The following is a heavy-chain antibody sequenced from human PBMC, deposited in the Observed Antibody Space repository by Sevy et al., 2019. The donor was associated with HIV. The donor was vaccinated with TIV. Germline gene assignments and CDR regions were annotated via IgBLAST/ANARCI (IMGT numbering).Heavy chain of an antibody. Sequence: GGSLRLSCAASGFIVSRHWMSWVRQAPGKGLEWVANIKEDGSGKYYVDSVKGRFTISKDNAKNSLYLQMNSLRVEDTAMYFCARESIAAGVEAFDVWGQGTMVTVSS. D-gene: IGHD6-25*01. V-gene: IGHV3-7*03. CDR1: GFIVSRHW. J-gene: IGHJ3*01. CDR2: IKEDGSGK. CDR3: ARESIAAGVEAFDV.